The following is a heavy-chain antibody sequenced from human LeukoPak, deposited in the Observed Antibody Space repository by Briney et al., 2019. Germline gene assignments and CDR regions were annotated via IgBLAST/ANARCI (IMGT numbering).Heavy chain of an antibody. V-gene: IGHV3-30-3*01. J-gene: IGHJ6*03. Sequence: PGGSLRLSCAASGFTFSSYAMHWVRQAPGKGLEWVAVISYDGSNKYYVDSVKGRFTISRDRDNSRTTLYLQMNSLRAEDTAVYYCARDRAPDSGYNYYYYYYMDVWGKGTTVTVSS. D-gene: IGHD5-12*01. CDR3: ARDRAPDSGYNYYYYYYMDV. CDR1: GFTFSSYA. CDR2: ISYDGSNK.